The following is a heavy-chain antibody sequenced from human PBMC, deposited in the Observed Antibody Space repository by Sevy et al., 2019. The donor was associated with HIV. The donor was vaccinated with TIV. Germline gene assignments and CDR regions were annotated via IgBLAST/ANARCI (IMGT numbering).Heavy chain of an antibody. D-gene: IGHD2-8*01. V-gene: IGHV3-48*03. Sequence: GESLKISCTASGFTFSSYDMNWVRQAPGKGLEWVSKISSSGSSIYYADSVKGRFTISRDNAKNSLNLQMNSRRAEDTAVYYCTRNGGAFDNGFDPWGQGTLVTVSS. CDR1: GFTFSSYD. CDR3: TRNGGAFDNGFDP. CDR2: ISSSGSSI. J-gene: IGHJ5*02.